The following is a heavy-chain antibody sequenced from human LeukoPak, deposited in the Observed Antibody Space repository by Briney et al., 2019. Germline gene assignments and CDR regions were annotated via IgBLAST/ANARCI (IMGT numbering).Heavy chain of an antibody. V-gene: IGHV3-23*01. CDR1: GFTFSSNA. CDR3: AKVRGSCYGCDVFDI. Sequence: GGSLRLSCAASGFTFSSNAMTWVRQAPGKGLEWVSLISGGDGDTYYADSVQGRFIISRDNSKNTLSLQMNSLRAEDTALYYCAKVRGSCYGCDVFDIWGQGTMVTVSS. J-gene: IGHJ3*02. CDR2: ISGGDGDT. D-gene: IGHD2-15*01.